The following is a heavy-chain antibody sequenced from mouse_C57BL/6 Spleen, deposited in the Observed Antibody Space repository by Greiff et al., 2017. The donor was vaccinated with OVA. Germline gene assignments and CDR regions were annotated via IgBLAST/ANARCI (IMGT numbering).Heavy chain of an antibody. V-gene: IGHV5-17*01. Sequence: EVQLVESGGGLVKPGGSLKLSCAASGFTFSDYGMHWVRQAPEKGLEWVAYISSGSSTIYYADTVKGRFTISRDNAKNTLFLQMTSLRSEDTAMYYCERGIYYDYDEDAMDYWGQGTSVTVSS. CDR3: ERGIYYDYDEDAMDY. CDR2: ISSGSSTI. D-gene: IGHD2-4*01. CDR1: GFTFSDYG. J-gene: IGHJ4*01.